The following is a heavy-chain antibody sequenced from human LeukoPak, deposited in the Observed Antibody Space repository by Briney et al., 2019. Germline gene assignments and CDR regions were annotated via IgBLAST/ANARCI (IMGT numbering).Heavy chain of an antibody. CDR1: GYTFTSYG. Sequence: ASVKVSCKASGYTFTSYGISWVRQAPGQGLEWMGWISAYNGNTNYAQKLQGRVTMTTDTSTSTAYTELRSLRSDDTAVYYCARDGVYYDSSGYSLHWFDPWGQGTLVTVSS. D-gene: IGHD3-22*01. CDR3: ARDGVYYDSSGYSLHWFDP. V-gene: IGHV1-18*01. CDR2: ISAYNGNT. J-gene: IGHJ5*02.